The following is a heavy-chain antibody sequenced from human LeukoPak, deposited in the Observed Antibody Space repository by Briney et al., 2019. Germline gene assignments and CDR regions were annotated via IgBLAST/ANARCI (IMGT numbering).Heavy chain of an antibody. Sequence: GGSLRLSRAASGFTVSSNYMSWVRQAPGKGLECVSVIYSGGSTYYADSVKGRFTISRHNSKNTLYLQMNSLRAEDTPVYYCARDVYGMDVWGQGTTVTFSS. V-gene: IGHV3-53*04. CDR1: GFTVSSNY. CDR3: ARDVYGMDV. J-gene: IGHJ6*02. CDR2: IYSGGST.